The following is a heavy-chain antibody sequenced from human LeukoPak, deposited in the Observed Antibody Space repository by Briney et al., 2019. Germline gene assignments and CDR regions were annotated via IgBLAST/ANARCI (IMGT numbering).Heavy chain of an antibody. Sequence: PSETLSLTCTVSGGSISSGDYYWSWIRQPPGKGLEWIGYIYYSGSTYYNPSLKSRVTISVDTSKNQFSLKLSSVTAADTAVYYCARAKVMDGYTIAPYYFDYWGQGTLVTVSS. CDR3: ARAKVMDGYTIAPYYFDY. CDR2: IYYSGST. V-gene: IGHV4-30-4*08. CDR1: GGSISSGDYY. J-gene: IGHJ4*02. D-gene: IGHD5-24*01.